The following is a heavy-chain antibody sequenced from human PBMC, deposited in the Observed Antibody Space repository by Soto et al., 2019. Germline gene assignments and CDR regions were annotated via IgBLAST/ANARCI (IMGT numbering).Heavy chain of an antibody. J-gene: IGHJ5*02. V-gene: IGHV4-59*01. Sequence: SETLSLTCAVSGGSISSYYWTWIRQPPGKGLEWIGYIYFTGSTNFNPSLKSRVTISVDTSKNQFSLKLSSVTVADTAVYFCSRGFCSSTSCYIWDNWFDPWGQGTLVTVSS. CDR3: SRGFCSSTSCYIWDNWFDP. CDR1: GGSISSYY. CDR2: IYFTGST. D-gene: IGHD2-2*02.